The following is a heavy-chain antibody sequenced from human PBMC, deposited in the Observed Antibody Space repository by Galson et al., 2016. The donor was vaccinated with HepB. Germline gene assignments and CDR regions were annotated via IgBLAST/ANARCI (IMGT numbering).Heavy chain of an antibody. CDR1: GFVFRDYT. J-gene: IGHJ4*02. Sequence: SLRLSCAASGFVFRDYTMNWVRQTPGKGLEWVSAIRGGGETTWYSDSVKDRFTISRDDSKNTLYLQMNSLRVEDTAIYYCAKGRINIDKDFDYWGQGSLVTVSS. CDR3: AKGRINIDKDFDY. V-gene: IGHV3-23*01. CDR2: IRGGGETT. D-gene: IGHD2-15*01.